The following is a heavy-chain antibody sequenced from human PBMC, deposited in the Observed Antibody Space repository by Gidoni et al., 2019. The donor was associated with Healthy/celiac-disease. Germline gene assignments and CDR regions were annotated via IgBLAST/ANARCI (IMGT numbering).Heavy chain of an antibody. CDR1: GFTLDDYA. Sequence: EVQLVESGGGLVQPGRSLRLSCAASGFTLDDYAMHWVRQAPGKGLEWVSGISWNSGSIGYADAVKGRFTISRDNAKDSLYLQMNSLRAEDTALYYCAKVVSGDDDAFDIWGQGTRVTVSS. J-gene: IGHJ3*02. V-gene: IGHV3-9*01. D-gene: IGHD4-17*01. CDR2: ISWNSGSI. CDR3: AKVVSGDDDAFDI.